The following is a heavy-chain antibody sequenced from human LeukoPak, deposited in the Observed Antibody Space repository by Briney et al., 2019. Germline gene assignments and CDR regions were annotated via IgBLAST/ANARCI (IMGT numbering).Heavy chain of an antibody. CDR1: GFTFNNAW. CDR3: ATDSRHCGDDCYGDFDY. D-gene: IGHD2-21*01. V-gene: IGHV3-15*01. Sequence: PGGSLRLSCAASGFTFNNAWMSWVRQAPGKGLEWVGRIKSKTDGGTTDLAAPVKGRFTISRDDSKNTLYLQMNSLETEDTAVYYCATDSRHCGDDCYGDFDYWGQGTLVTVSS. CDR2: IKSKTDGGTT. J-gene: IGHJ4*02.